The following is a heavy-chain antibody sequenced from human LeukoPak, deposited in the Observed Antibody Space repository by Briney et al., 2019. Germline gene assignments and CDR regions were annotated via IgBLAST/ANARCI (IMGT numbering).Heavy chain of an antibody. D-gene: IGHD1-26*01. V-gene: IGHV1-8*01. CDR3: AREGGYSGSYNFDY. J-gene: IGHJ4*02. Sequence: ASVKVSCKASGYTFTSYDINWVRQATGQGLEWMGWMNPNSGNTGYAQKFQGRVTMTRNTSISTAYMEPSSLRSEDTAVYYCAREGGYSGSYNFDYWGQGTLVTVSS. CDR2: MNPNSGNT. CDR1: GYTFTSYD.